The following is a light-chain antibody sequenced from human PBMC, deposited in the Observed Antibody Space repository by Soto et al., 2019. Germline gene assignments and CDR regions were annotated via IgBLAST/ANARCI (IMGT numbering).Light chain of an antibody. Sequence: DIQMTHSPSTLSASVGDSVTITCRASQSISHWLAWYQQKPGKAPKFLIYDASSLESGVPSRFSGSGSGTEFTLTISSLQPDDFATYYCQQYDSVLGTFGPGTNVDI. CDR2: DAS. J-gene: IGKJ1*01. V-gene: IGKV1-5*01. CDR3: QQYDSVLGT. CDR1: QSISHW.